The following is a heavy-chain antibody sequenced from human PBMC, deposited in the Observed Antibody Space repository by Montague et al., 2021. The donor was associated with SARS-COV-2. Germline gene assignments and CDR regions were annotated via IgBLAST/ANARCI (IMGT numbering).Heavy chain of an antibody. D-gene: IGHD3-3*01. Sequence: PALVKPTQTLTLTCTFSGFSLGTSGVGVGWIRQPPGKALEWLAPIYWDDDKRYSPSLKSRLTITKDTSKNQVVLTMTNMDPVDTATYYCARRITIYAFDIWGQGTMVTVSS. V-gene: IGHV2-5*02. CDR2: IYWDDDK. CDR3: ARRITIYAFDI. J-gene: IGHJ3*02. CDR1: GFSLGTSGVG.